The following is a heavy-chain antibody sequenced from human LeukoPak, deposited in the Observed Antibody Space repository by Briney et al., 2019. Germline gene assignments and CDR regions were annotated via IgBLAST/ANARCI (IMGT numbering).Heavy chain of an antibody. Sequence: SETLSLTCTVSGGSISSYYWSWIRQPPGKGLEWIGSIYHSGSTYYNPSLKSRVTISVDTSKNQFSLKLSSVTAADTAVYYCANELEGFDYWGQGTLVTVSS. CDR1: GGSISSYY. CDR2: IYHSGST. D-gene: IGHD1-1*01. V-gene: IGHV4-59*04. CDR3: ANELEGFDY. J-gene: IGHJ4*02.